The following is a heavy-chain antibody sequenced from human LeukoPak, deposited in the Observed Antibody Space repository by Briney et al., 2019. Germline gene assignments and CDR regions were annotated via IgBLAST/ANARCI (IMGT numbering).Heavy chain of an antibody. CDR2: IKQDGSDQ. Sequence: GGSLRLSCAASGFTFSRYWMSWVRQAPGKGLEWVANIKQDGSDQYYVDSVKGRFTISRDNPKNSLYLQMDSLRAEDTAVYYCATNLAYCSSTSCYDGFDIWGQGTMVTVSS. J-gene: IGHJ3*02. V-gene: IGHV3-7*01. CDR1: GFTFSRYW. D-gene: IGHD2-2*01. CDR3: ATNLAYCSSTSCYDGFDI.